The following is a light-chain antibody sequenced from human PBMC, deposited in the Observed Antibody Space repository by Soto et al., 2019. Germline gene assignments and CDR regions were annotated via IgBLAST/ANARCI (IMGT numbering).Light chain of an antibody. CDR1: SSDVGGYNF. V-gene: IGLV2-8*01. CDR3: SSYAGSNNYVA. J-gene: IGLJ2*01. Sequence: QSALTQPPSASGSPGQSVTISCTGTSSDVGGYNFVSWYQQHPDKAPKLMIYEVSKRPSGIPDRFSGSKSGNTASLTVSGLQAEDEANYYCSSYAGSNNYVAFGGGTKLTVL. CDR2: EVS.